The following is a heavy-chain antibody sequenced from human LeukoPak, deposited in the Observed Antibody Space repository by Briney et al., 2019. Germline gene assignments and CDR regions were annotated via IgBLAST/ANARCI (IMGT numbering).Heavy chain of an antibody. D-gene: IGHD3-10*01. CDR3: ARNFGRGFGELLGRYYGMDV. Sequence: ASVKVSCKASGYTFTSYGISWVRQAPGQGLEWMGWISAYNGNTNYAQKLQGRVTMTTDTSTSTAYMELRSLRSDDTAVYYCARNFGRGFGELLGRYYGMDVWGQGTTVTVSS. CDR2: ISAYNGNT. CDR1: GYTFTSYG. V-gene: IGHV1-18*01. J-gene: IGHJ6*02.